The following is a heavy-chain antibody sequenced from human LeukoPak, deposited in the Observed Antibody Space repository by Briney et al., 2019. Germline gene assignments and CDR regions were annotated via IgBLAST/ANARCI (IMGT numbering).Heavy chain of an antibody. V-gene: IGHV3-23*01. CDR2: ISGSGGST. CDR1: GFTFSSYA. D-gene: IGHD6-6*01. J-gene: IGHJ4*02. Sequence: SGGSLRLSCAASGFTFSSYAMSGVRHAPGKGLEGVSAISGSGGSTYYADSVKGRFTISRDNSKNTLYLQMNSLRAEDTAVYYCAKDVSSSRLYYFDYWGQGTLVTVSS. CDR3: AKDVSSSRLYYFDY.